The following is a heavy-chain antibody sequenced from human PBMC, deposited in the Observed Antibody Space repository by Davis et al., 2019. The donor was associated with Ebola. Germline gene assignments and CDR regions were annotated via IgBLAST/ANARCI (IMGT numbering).Heavy chain of an antibody. V-gene: IGHV1-2*02. Sequence: ASVKVSCKASGYTFTGYYMHWVRQAPGQGLEWMGWINPHSGGTNYAQKFQGRVTITADESTSTAYMELSSLRSEDTAVYYCARVGPYGDYGFDYWGQGTLVTVSS. CDR1: GYTFTGYY. D-gene: IGHD4-17*01. CDR2: INPHSGGT. CDR3: ARVGPYGDYGFDY. J-gene: IGHJ4*02.